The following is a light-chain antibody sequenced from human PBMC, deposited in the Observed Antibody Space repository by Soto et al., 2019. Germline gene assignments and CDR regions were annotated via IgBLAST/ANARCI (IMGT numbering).Light chain of an antibody. CDR1: QSVSSY. Sequence: EIVLTQSPATLSLSPGERATLSCRASQSVSSYLAWYQQKPGQAPRLLLYDASNRATGIPARFSGSGSGTDFTLTISSLEPEDFAVYYCQQRSNWGGFTVGPGTKVDIK. J-gene: IGKJ3*01. V-gene: IGKV3-11*01. CDR3: QQRSNWGGFT. CDR2: DAS.